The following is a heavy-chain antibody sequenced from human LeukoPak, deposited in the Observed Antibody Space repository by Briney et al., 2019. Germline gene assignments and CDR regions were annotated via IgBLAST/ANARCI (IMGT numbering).Heavy chain of an antibody. D-gene: IGHD4-17*01. J-gene: IGHJ4*02. CDR3: ARRCGDKTPVDY. CDR2: INHSGST. CDR1: GGSFSGYY. Sequence: SETLSLTCAVYGGSFSGYYWSWIRQPPGKGLEWIGEINHSGSTNYNPSLKSRVTISVDTSKNQFSLKLSSVTAADTAVYYCARRCGDKTPVDYWGQGTLVTVSS. V-gene: IGHV4-34*01.